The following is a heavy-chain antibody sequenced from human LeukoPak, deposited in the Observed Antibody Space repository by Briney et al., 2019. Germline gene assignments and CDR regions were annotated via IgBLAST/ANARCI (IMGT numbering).Heavy chain of an antibody. V-gene: IGHV4-59*01. CDR1: GGSISSYY. CDR2: IYYSGST. J-gene: IGHJ3*02. CDR3: ARSPRRRDAFDI. Sequence: SETLSLTCTVSGGSISSYYWSWIRQPPGKGLEWIGYIYYSGSTNYNPSLKSRVTISVDTSKNQSSLKLSSVTAVDTAVYYCARSPRRRDAFDIWGQGTMVTVSS.